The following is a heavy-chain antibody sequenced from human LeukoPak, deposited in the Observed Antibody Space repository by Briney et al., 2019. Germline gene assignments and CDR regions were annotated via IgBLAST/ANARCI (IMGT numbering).Heavy chain of an antibody. CDR3: ARDGRGLGNYFDY. CDR1: GFTFSSYN. CDR2: ISSSSGTI. Sequence: GGPLRLSCVASGFTFSSYNMNWVRQAPGRGLEWVSYISSSSGTIYYADSVKGRFTISRDNAKNSLYLQMNSLRAEDTAVYYCARDGRGLGNYFDYWGQGTLVTVSS. V-gene: IGHV3-48*01. D-gene: IGHD3-10*01. J-gene: IGHJ4*02.